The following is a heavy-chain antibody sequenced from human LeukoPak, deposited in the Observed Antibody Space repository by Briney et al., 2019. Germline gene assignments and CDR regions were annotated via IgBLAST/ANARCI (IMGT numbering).Heavy chain of an antibody. V-gene: IGHV4-59*12. CDR3: ARLVPRYGSGSQSDY. J-gene: IGHJ4*02. D-gene: IGHD3-10*01. CDR2: IYYSGST. CDR1: GGSISNKY. Sequence: SETLSLTCTVSGGSISNKYWSWIRQPPGKGLEWIGYIYYSGSTNYNPSLKSRVTISVDTSKNQFSLKLSSVTAADTAVYYCARLVPRYGSGSQSDYWGQGTLVTVSS.